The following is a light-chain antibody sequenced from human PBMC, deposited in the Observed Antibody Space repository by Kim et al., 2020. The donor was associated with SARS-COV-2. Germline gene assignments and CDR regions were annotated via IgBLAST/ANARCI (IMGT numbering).Light chain of an antibody. V-gene: IGKV3-20*01. CDR3: QHYDRPSLYP. CDR1: QSVSSSF. CDR2: GAS. J-gene: IGKJ2*01. Sequence: EIVLTQSPGTLSLSPGETATLSCRASQSVSSSFFAWYQQKTGQAPRVLIDGASSRATGIPDRFSGSGSGTDFTLTINRLGPEIFAVYSCQHYDRPSLYPFGQGTKLEF.